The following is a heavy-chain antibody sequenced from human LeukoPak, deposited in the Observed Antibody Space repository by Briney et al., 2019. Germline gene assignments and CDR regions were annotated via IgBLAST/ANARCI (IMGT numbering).Heavy chain of an antibody. D-gene: IGHD1-14*01. V-gene: IGHV3-48*01. CDR3: PSDRSLTPACDS. J-gene: IGHJ5*01. CDR2: INSSSSTI. Sequence: PGGSLRPSCAASGVTSSIDTMKWGRDAPGEGQGWSSYINSSSSTIHHADSVMGRFTISRDNANNSLYLQINSRRAEDTAVYYCPSDRSLTPACDSWGQGTLVTVSS. CDR1: GVTSSIDT.